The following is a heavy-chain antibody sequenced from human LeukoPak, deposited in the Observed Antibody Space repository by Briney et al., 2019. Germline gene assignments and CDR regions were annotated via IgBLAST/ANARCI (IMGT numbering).Heavy chain of an antibody. CDR2: IKRDGSEK. CDR1: GFTLSSYW. J-gene: IGHJ4*02. CDR3: ARGTVTDY. Sequence: GGSLRLSCAASGFTLSSYWMSWVRQAPGKGLEWVANIKRDGSEKYYVDSVKGRFTISRDNAKNSLYLQMNSLRAEDTAVYYCARGTVTDYWGQGTLVTVSS. V-gene: IGHV3-7*01. D-gene: IGHD4-17*01.